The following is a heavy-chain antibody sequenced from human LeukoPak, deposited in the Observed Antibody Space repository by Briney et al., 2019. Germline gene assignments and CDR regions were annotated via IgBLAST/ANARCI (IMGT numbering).Heavy chain of an antibody. Sequence: GRSLRLSCAASGFTFSSYGMHWVRQAPGKGLEWVAVISYDGSNKYYADSVKGRFTISRDNSKNTLYLQMNSLRAEDTAVYYCAEDLGDGSGPDYWGQGTLVTVSS. V-gene: IGHV3-30*18. CDR1: GFTFSSYG. D-gene: IGHD3-10*01. CDR2: ISYDGSNK. J-gene: IGHJ4*02. CDR3: AEDLGDGSGPDY.